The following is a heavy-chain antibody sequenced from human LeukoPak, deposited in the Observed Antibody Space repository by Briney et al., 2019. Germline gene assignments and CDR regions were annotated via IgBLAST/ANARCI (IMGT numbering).Heavy chain of an antibody. V-gene: IGHV3-21*01. D-gene: IGHD4-17*01. J-gene: IGHJ5*02. CDR3: AREKRDYGDYVRGGWFDP. Sequence: PGGSLRLSCAASGFTFSYYTMNWVRQAPGKGLEWVSSISSSSSYIYYADSVKGRFTISRDNAKNSLYLQMNSLRAEDTAVYYCAREKRDYGDYVRGGWFDPWGQGTLVTVSS. CDR2: ISSSSSYI. CDR1: GFTFSYYT.